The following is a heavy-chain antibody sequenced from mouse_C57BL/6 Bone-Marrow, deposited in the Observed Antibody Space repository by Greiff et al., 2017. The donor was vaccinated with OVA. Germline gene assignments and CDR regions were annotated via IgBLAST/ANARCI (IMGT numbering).Heavy chain of an antibody. CDR2: ISDGGSYT. V-gene: IGHV5-4*03. J-gene: IGHJ1*03. Sequence: EVKVVESGGGLVKPGGSLKLSCAASGFTFSSYAMSWVRQTPEKRLEWVATISDGGSYTYYPDNVKGRFTISRDNAKNNLYLQMSHLKSEDTAMYYCASRLYYGSSHSYWYFDVWGTGTTVTVSS. CDR3: ASRLYYGSSHSYWYFDV. CDR1: GFTFSSYA. D-gene: IGHD1-1*01.